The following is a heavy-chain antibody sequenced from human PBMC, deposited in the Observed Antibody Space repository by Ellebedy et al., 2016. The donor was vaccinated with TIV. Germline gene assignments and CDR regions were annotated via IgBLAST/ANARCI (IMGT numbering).Heavy chain of an antibody. CDR2: VYYTGNI. Sequence: MPSETLSLTCSVSGGSIRGYYWSWIRQPPGKGLEWLGYVYYTGNIHYNPSLKSRVTMSLDTSKNQFSLKLNSVTVADTAVYYCARLTRFGEFPFDYWGQGTQVTVSS. D-gene: IGHD3-10*01. J-gene: IGHJ4*02. CDR3: ARLTRFGEFPFDY. V-gene: IGHV4-59*08. CDR1: GGSIRGYY.